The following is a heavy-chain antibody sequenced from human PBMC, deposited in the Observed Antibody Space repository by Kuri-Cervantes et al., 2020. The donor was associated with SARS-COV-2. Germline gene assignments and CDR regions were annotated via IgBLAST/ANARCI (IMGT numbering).Heavy chain of an antibody. D-gene: IGHD4-11*01. CDR2: IYYSGST. CDR1: GGSISSSSYY. V-gene: IGHV4-39*01. CDR3: ARLTTSYFDC. Sequence: GSLRLSCTVSGGSISSSSYYWGWIRQPPGKGLEWIGSIYYSGSTYYNPSLKSRVTISVDTSKNQFSLKLSSVTAADTAVYYCARLTTSYFDCWGQGTLVTVSS. J-gene: IGHJ4*02.